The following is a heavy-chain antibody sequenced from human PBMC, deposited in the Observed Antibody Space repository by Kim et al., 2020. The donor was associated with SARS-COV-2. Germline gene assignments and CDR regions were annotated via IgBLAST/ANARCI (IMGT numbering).Heavy chain of an antibody. V-gene: IGHV7-4-1*02. CDR2: INTNTGNP. CDR3: ARALFGVVRLPYYGTDV. J-gene: IGHJ6*02. Sequence: ASVKVSCKASGYTFTSYAMNWVRQAPGQGLEWMGWINTNTGNPTYAQGFTGRFVFSLDTSVSTAYLQISSLKAEDTAVYYCARALFGVVRLPYYGTDVWGQGTTVTVSS. CDR1: GYTFTSYA. D-gene: IGHD3-3*01.